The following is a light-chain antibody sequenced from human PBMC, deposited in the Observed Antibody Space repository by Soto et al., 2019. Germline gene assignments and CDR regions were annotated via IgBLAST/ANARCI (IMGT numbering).Light chain of an antibody. V-gene: IGKV3-15*01. CDR3: QQYNNWPPWT. CDR2: GAS. Sequence: EIVMTQSPATLSVSPGERATLSCRASQRVSSTLAWYQQKPGQAPRLLIYGASTRATGIPARFSGSGSGTECTLTISSLQSEDCAVYYCQQYNNWPPWTFGQGTKVEIK. J-gene: IGKJ1*01. CDR1: QRVSST.